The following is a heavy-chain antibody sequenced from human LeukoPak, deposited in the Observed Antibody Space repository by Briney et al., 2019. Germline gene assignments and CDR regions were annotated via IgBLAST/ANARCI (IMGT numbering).Heavy chain of an antibody. D-gene: IGHD3-3*01. CDR1: GFTFSSYA. J-gene: IGHJ4*02. V-gene: IGHV3-23*01. CDR3: AKVSRVVMAGYFDY. CDR2: ISGSGGST. Sequence: GGSLRLSCAASGFTFSSYAMSWVRQASGKGLEWVSAISGSGGSTYYADSVKGRFTISRDNSKNTLYLQMNSLRVEDTAVYYCAKVSRVVMAGYFDYWGQGTLVTVSS.